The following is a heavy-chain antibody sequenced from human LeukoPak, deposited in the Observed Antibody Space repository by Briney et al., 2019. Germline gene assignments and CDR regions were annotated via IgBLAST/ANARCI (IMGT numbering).Heavy chain of an antibody. CDR2: INSDGSIT. CDR3: ARDAGSDYGSGSYYIGY. Sequence: GGSLRLSCAASGFTFSNSWVHWVRQAPGEALVWVSRINSDGSITNYADSVKGRFTISRDNAKNSLYLQMNSLRAEDTAVYYCARDAGSDYGSGSYYIGYWSQGTLVTVSS. J-gene: IGHJ4*02. V-gene: IGHV3-74*01. CDR1: GFTFSNSW. D-gene: IGHD3-10*01.